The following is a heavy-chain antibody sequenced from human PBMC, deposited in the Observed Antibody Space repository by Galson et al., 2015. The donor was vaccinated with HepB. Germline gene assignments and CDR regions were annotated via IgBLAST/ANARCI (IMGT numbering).Heavy chain of an antibody. CDR1: GYNFPTYG. J-gene: IGHJ5*01. V-gene: IGHV1-18*04. CDR2: ISTYNGNT. D-gene: IGHD3-3*01. CDR3: AGGMTVGVDFWSGYYNTWFDS. Sequence: SVKVSCKASGYNFPTYGISWVRQAPGQGLEWMGWISTYNGNTKYAQNFQGRVTMTRDTSTNTVYMELRSLRSNDTAVYYCAGGMTVGVDFWSGYYNTWFDSWGQGTRVTASS.